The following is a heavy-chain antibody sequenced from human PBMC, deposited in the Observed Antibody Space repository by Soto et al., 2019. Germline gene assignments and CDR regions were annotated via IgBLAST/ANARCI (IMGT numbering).Heavy chain of an antibody. J-gene: IGHJ4*02. CDR3: TREKVRYFED. CDR2: IKSDSSGT. D-gene: IGHD3-9*01. CDR1: GFTFSGYN. Sequence: EVQLVESGGGLVQPGGSLRLSCAASGFTFSGYNMNWVRQAPGKGLEWISCIKSDSSGTWYADSVKGRFTMSRDNAKNSLYLQMNSLRDEDTAFYYCTREKVRYFEDWGQGTLVTVSS. V-gene: IGHV3-48*02.